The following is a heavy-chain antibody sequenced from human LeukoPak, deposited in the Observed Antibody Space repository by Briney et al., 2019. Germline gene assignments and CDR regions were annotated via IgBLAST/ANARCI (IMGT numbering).Heavy chain of an antibody. CDR3: ARDVGASNFDY. CDR1: GDSISSYY. J-gene: IGHJ4*02. Sequence: SETLSLTCSVSGDSISSYYRSWIRQPAGKGLEWIGRIYTSGATKYSASLKSRVTISVDKSKSQLSLKLRSVTAADTAVYYCARDVGASNFDYWGQGTLVTVSS. D-gene: IGHD1-26*01. V-gene: IGHV4-4*07. CDR2: IYTSGAT.